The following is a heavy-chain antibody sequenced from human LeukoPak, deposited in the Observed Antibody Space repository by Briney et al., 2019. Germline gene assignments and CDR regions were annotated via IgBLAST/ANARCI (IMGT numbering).Heavy chain of an antibody. CDR3: ARGSSGWWYYFDY. V-gene: IGHV1-69*06. CDR2: IIPIFGTA. Sequence: GASVKVSCKASGGTFSSYAISWVRQAPGQGLEWMGGIIPIFGTANYAQKFQGRVTTTADKSTSTAYMELSSLRSEDTAVYYCARGSSGWWYYFDYWGQGTLVTVSS. CDR1: GGTFSSYA. D-gene: IGHD6-19*01. J-gene: IGHJ4*02.